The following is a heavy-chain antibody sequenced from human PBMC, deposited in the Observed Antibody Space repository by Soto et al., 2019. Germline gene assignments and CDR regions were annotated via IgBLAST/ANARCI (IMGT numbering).Heavy chain of an antibody. V-gene: IGHV3-9*01. CDR1: GFTFDDYA. J-gene: IGHJ4*02. CDR2: ISWNSGSI. CDR3: AKDMSEWFGELLTAFDY. D-gene: IGHD3-10*01. Sequence: EVQLVESGGGLVQPGRSLRLSCAASGFTFDDYAMHWVRQATGKGLEWVSGISWNSGSIGYADSVKGRFTISRDNAKNSPYLQMNSLRAEDTALYYCAKDMSEWFGELLTAFDYWGQGTLVTVSS.